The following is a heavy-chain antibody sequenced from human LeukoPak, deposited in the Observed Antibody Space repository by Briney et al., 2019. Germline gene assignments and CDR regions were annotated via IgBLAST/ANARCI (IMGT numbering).Heavy chain of an antibody. J-gene: IGHJ4*02. CDR3: TKDLLGYYDSSGYYGGFDY. D-gene: IGHD3-22*01. V-gene: IGHV3-30*02. CDR1: GFTFSTYS. Sequence: PGGSLRLSCAASGFTFSTYSMNWVRQAPGKGLQWVAFIRYDGSNKYYADSVKGRFTISRDNSKNTLYLQMNSLRAEDTAVYYCTKDLLGYYDSSGYYGGFDYWGQGTLVTVSS. CDR2: IRYDGSNK.